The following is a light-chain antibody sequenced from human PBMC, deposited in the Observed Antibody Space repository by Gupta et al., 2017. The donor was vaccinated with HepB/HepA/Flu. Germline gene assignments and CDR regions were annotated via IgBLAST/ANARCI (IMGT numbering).Light chain of an antibody. CDR2: GKN. Sequence: SSALTQDPAVSVALGQTFRITCQGDSLRSFYASWYQQKPGQPPLLVIYGKNNRPSGIPDRFSGSSSGDTASLTITGAQAEDEADYYCNSRDSSGNHLVFGGGTKLTVL. J-gene: IGLJ2*01. V-gene: IGLV3-19*01. CDR3: NSRDSSGNHLV. CDR1: SLRSFY.